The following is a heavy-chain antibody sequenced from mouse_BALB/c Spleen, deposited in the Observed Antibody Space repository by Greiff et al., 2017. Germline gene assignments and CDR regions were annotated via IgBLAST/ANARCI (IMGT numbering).Heavy chain of an antibody. CDR3: ARDQANWDDGFDY. CDR2: IDPANGNT. D-gene: IGHD4-1*01. Sequence: DVQLQESGAELVKPGASVKLSCTASGFNIKDTYMHWVKQRPEQGLEWIGRIDPANGNTKYDPKFQGKATITADTSSNTAYLQLSSLTSEDTAVYYCARDQANWDDGFDYWGQGTTLTVSS. V-gene: IGHV14-3*02. CDR1: GFNIKDTY. J-gene: IGHJ2*01.